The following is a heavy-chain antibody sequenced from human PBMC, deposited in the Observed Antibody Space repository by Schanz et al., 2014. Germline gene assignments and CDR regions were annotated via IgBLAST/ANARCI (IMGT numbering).Heavy chain of an antibody. V-gene: IGHV3-23*01. D-gene: IGHD1-1*01. Sequence: AQLLESGGGLVQPGGSLRLSCAASGFTFSTSAMSWVRQVPGKGLEWVSAILGLASTTYYADSVKGRFTISRDNSKNTLYLQMNSLRAEDTAVYFCAKIGRNEDWGQGTLVTVSS. CDR2: ILGLASTT. CDR3: AKIGRNED. J-gene: IGHJ4*02. CDR1: GFTFSTSA.